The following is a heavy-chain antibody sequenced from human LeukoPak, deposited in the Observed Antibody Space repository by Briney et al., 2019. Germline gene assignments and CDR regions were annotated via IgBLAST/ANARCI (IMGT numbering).Heavy chain of an antibody. Sequence: GGSLRLCCAASGFTFTTYAMSWVRQTQGTGLEWVAGLSYAGTNKYYADSVKGRFTISRDDSKNALYLQMNSLRPEDTAVYYRARVGAEMATYYYYSIDVWGRGTTVTVSS. D-gene: IGHD5-24*01. CDR1: GFTFTTYA. J-gene: IGHJ6*03. V-gene: IGHV3-30*01. CDR3: ARVGAEMATYYYYSIDV. CDR2: LSYAGTNK.